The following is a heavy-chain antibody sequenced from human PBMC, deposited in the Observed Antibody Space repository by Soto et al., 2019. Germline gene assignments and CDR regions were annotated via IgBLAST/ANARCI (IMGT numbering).Heavy chain of an antibody. CDR1: GFTFSGSA. D-gene: IGHD4-4*01. CDR2: IRSKPNNYAT. J-gene: IGHJ4*02. V-gene: IGHV3-73*01. CDR3: AKIAGNYNPGDYFDY. Sequence: GGSLRLSCAASGFTFSGSAMHWVRQASGKGLEWVGRIRSKPNNYATAYAASVKGRFTISRDDSKNTAYLQMNSLKTEDTAVYYCAKIAGNYNPGDYFDYWGQGTLVTVSS.